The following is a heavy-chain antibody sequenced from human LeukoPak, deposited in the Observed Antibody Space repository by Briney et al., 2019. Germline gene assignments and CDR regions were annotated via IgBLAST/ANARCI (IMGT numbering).Heavy chain of an antibody. CDR1: GGSFSGYY. CDR2: INHSGST. CDR3: ARGRRVVPAAIGYYYMDV. J-gene: IGHJ6*03. V-gene: IGHV4-34*01. D-gene: IGHD2-2*02. Sequence: PSETLSLTCAVYGGSFSGYYWSWIRQPPGKGLEWIGEINHSGSTNYNPSLKSRVTISVDTSKNQSSLKLSSVTAADTAVYYCARGRRVVPAAIGYYYMDVWGKGTTVTVSS.